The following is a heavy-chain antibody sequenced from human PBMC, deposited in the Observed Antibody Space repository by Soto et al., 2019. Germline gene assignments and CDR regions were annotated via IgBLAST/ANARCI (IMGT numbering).Heavy chain of an antibody. CDR1: GFTFSSYA. D-gene: IGHD2-15*01. CDR2: ISYDGSNK. CDR3: ARMVAASELYCYYGMDV. J-gene: IGHJ6*02. Sequence: GGSLRLSCAASGFTFSSYAMHWVRQAPGKGLEWVAVISYDGSNKYYADSVKGRFTISRDNSKNTLYLQMNSLRAEDTAVYYCARMVAASELYCYYGMDVWGQGTTVTVSS. V-gene: IGHV3-30-3*01.